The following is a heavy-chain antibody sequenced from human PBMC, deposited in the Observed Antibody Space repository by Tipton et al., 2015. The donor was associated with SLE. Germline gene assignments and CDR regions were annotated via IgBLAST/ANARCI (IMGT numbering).Heavy chain of an antibody. CDR2: ISGSADNT. Sequence: SLRLSCAASGFMFGDYTMYWVRQAAGKGLEWVSGISGSADNTYYAHSVRGRFTISRDNSQNTLFLEMNRLTAEDTAVYYCAKRIQGSNTPIDYWGQGTLVTVSS. J-gene: IGHJ4*02. CDR3: AKRIQGSNTPIDY. D-gene: IGHD2/OR15-2a*01. CDR1: GFMFGDYT. V-gene: IGHV3-23*01.